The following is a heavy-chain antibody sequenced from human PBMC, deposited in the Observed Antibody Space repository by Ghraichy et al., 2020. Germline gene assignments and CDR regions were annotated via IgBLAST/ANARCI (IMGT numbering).Heavy chain of an antibody. D-gene: IGHD3-10*01. CDR3: AKDPPMVRGPWDYSDY. CDR1: GFTFSTYA. CDR2: ISGSGGST. Sequence: GGSLRLSCAASGFTFSTYAMSWVRQAPGKGLEWVSAISGSGGSTYYADSVKGRFTISRDNSKNTLYLQMNSLRAEDTAVYHCAKDPPMVRGPWDYSDYWGQGTLVTVSS. V-gene: IGHV3-23*01. J-gene: IGHJ4*02.